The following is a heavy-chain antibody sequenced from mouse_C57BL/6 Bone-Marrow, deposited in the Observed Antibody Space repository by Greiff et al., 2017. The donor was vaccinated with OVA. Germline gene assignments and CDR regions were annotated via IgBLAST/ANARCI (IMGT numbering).Heavy chain of an antibody. V-gene: IGHV5-16*01. J-gene: IGHJ2*01. Sequence: EVQLQESEGGLVQPGSSMKLSCTASGFTFSDYYMAWVRQVPEKGLEWVANINYDGSSTYYLDSLKSRFIISRDNAKNILYLQMSSLKSEDTATYYCARASNWDFDYWGQGTTLTVSS. CDR2: INYDGSST. D-gene: IGHD4-1*01. CDR1: GFTFSDYY. CDR3: ARASNWDFDY.